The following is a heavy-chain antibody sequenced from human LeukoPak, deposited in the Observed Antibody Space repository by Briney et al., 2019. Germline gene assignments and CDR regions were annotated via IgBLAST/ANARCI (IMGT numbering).Heavy chain of an antibody. V-gene: IGHV3-64*01. CDR1: GFTFSSYS. CDR2: ISSNGDTT. Sequence: GGSLRLSCAASGFTFSSYSMHWVRQAPGKGLEYVSAISSNGDTTYYANSVKGRFTISRGNSKNTLYLQMGSLRAEDMAVYYCASRSVSGTYYTYWGQGTLVTVSS. CDR3: ASRSVSGTYYTY. D-gene: IGHD1-26*01. J-gene: IGHJ4*02.